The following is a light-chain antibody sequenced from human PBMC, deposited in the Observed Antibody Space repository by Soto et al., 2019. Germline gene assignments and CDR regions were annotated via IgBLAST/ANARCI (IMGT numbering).Light chain of an antibody. CDR1: QNIDYY. CDR3: QHHNDYLYT. CDR2: KAS. Sequence: DVPMTQSPSTLSASVGDTVTITCRASQNIDYYLAWYQQKPGKAPKLLIYKASSLESGVPSRFSGSGFGTEFTLTISSLQPDDFATYFCQHHNDYLYTFGQGTELEIK. J-gene: IGKJ2*01. V-gene: IGKV1-5*03.